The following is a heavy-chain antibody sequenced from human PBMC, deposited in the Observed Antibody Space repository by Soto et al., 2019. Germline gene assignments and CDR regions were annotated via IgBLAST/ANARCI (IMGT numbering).Heavy chain of an antibody. D-gene: IGHD3-22*01. Sequence: ASVKVSCKASGYTFTSYCISWVRQAPGQGLEWMGWISAYNGNTNYAQKLQGRVTMTTDTCTSTAYMELRSLRSDDTAVYYCARLDRRYYYDSSGRNYFDYCGQGTLGTVAS. V-gene: IGHV1-18*04. CDR3: ARLDRRYYYDSSGRNYFDY. J-gene: IGHJ4*02. CDR1: GYTFTSYC. CDR2: ISAYNGNT.